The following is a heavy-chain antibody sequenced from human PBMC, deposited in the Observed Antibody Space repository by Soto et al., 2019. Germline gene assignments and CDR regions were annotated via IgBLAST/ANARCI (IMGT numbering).Heavy chain of an antibody. Sequence: QVQLVESGGGVVQPGRSLRLSCAASGFTFSSYGMHWVRQAPGKGLEWVAVIWYDGSNKYYADSVKGRFTISRDNSKNTLYLQMNSLRAEDTAVYYCARDLSSGYDSQGYLDYWGQGTLVTVSS. J-gene: IGHJ4*02. CDR2: IWYDGSNK. D-gene: IGHD5-12*01. CDR3: ARDLSSGYDSQGYLDY. CDR1: GFTFSSYG. V-gene: IGHV3-33*01.